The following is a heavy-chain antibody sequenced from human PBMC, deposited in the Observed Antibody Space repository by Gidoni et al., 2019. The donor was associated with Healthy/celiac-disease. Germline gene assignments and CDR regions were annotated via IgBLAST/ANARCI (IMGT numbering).Heavy chain of an antibody. V-gene: IGHV4-34*01. D-gene: IGHD2-8*01. J-gene: IGHJ6*02. CDR2: INHSGST. CDR1: GGSFSGYY. CDR3: ARGKKSRYCTNGVCSRFGAV. Sequence: GGSFSGYYWSWIRQPPGKGLEWIGEINHSGSTNYNPSLKSRVTISVDTSKNQFSLKLSSVTAADTAVYYCARGKKSRYCTNGVCSRFGAVWGQGTTVTVSS.